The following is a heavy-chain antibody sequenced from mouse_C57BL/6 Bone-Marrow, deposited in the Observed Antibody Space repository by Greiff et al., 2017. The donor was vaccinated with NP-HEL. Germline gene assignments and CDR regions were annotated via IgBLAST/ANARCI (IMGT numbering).Heavy chain of an antibody. CDR2: INYDGSST. D-gene: IGHD2-4*01. Sequence: EVMLVASEGGLVQPGSSMKLSCTASGFTFSDYSMAWVRQVPEKGLEWVANINYDGSSTYYLDSLKSRFILSRDNAKNILYLQMSSLKSEDTATYYCAREGGLRRRTYAMDYWGQGTSVTVSS. CDR3: AREGGLRRRTYAMDY. J-gene: IGHJ4*01. V-gene: IGHV5-16*01. CDR1: GFTFSDYS.